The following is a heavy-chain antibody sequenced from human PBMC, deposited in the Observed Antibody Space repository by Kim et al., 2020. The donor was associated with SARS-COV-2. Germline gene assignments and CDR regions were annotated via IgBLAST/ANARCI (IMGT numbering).Heavy chain of an antibody. CDR3: ASTAAAGTSHPFDY. CDR2: IYYSGST. D-gene: IGHD6-13*01. V-gene: IGHV4-39*01. J-gene: IGHJ4*02. CDR1: GGSISSSSYY. Sequence: SETLSLTCTVSGGSISSSSYYWGWIRQPPGKGLEWIGSIYYSGSTYYNPSLKSRVTISVDTSKNQFSLKLISVTAADTAVYYCASTAAAGTSHPFDYWGQGTLVTVSS.